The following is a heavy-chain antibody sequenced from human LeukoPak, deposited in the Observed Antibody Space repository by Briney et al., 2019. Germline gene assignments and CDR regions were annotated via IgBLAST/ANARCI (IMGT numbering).Heavy chain of an antibody. CDR2: ISFDGGSK. Sequence: GGSLRLSCAASRFTFSSYAMHWVRQAPGKGLEWVAVISFDGGSKYFADSVKGRFNISRDNSKNTLYLQMNSLSAEDTALYYCARDLAVRGAFAYYFDYWGQGTLVTVSS. CDR3: ARDLAVRGAFAYYFDY. V-gene: IGHV3-30-3*01. J-gene: IGHJ4*02. D-gene: IGHD3-10*01. CDR1: RFTFSSYA.